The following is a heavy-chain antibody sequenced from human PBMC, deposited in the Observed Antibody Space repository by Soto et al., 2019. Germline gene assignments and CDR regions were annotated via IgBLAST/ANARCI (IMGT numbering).Heavy chain of an antibody. CDR2: VIPVLTMT. CDR3: ARDVRDGGWYRWGGGSDL. CDR1: GGSLNSYT. J-gene: IGHJ2*01. V-gene: IGHV1-69*04. Sequence: QVHLVQSGAEVKKPGSSVKVSCKASGGSLNSYTISWVRQAPGQGLEWLGRVIPVLTMTNYAQKFQDRVTNSAKKSTSTAYMELSSLNSEDTASYYCARDVRDGGWYRWGGGSDLWGRGTLVIVSS. D-gene: IGHD6-19*01.